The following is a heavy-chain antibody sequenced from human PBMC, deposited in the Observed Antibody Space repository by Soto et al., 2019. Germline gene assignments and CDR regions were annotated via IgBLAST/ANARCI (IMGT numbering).Heavy chain of an antibody. CDR3: ARVKGGYSSGLKPNFDY. J-gene: IGHJ4*02. Sequence: QVQLQQWGAGLLKPSETLSLTCAVYGGSFSGYYWSWIRQPPGKGLEWIGEINHSGSTNYNPSLKSRVTISVDTSKNQFSLKLSSVTAADTAVYYCARVKGGYSSGLKPNFDYWGQGTLVTVSS. CDR1: GGSFSGYY. D-gene: IGHD6-19*01. CDR2: INHSGST. V-gene: IGHV4-34*01.